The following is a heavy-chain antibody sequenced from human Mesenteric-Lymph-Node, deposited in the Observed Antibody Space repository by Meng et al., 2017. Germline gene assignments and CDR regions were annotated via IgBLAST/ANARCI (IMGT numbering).Heavy chain of an antibody. CDR3: ARDEPYSRSWYRYNWFDP. V-gene: IGHV4-39*07. Sequence: SETLSLTCTVFGGSISSYNDYWAWIRQPPGKGLEWIGSIFYSGNTYYNPSLKSRVTISADTSRNQFSLKLTSVTAADSVVYYCARDEPYSRSWYRYNWFDPWGQGSLVTVSS. J-gene: IGHJ5*02. CDR2: IFYSGNT. CDR1: GGSISSYNDY. D-gene: IGHD6-13*01.